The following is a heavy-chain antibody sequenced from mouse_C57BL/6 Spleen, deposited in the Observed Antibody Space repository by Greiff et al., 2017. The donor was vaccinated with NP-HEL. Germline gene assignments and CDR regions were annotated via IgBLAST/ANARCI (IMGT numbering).Heavy chain of an antibody. J-gene: IGHJ1*03. Sequence: EVQLQESGGGLVKPGGSLKLSCAASGFTFSDYGMHWVRQAPEKGLEWVAYISSGSSTIYYADTVKGRFTISRDNAKNTLFLQMTSLRSEDTAMYYCASYGNWYFDVWGTGTTVTVSS. CDR3: ASYGNWYFDV. CDR1: GFTFSDYG. V-gene: IGHV5-17*01. CDR2: ISSGSSTI. D-gene: IGHD2-1*01.